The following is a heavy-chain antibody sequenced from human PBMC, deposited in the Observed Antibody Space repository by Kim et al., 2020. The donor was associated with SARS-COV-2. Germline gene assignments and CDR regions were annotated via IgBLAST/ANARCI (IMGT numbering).Heavy chain of an antibody. CDR3: ARGGIGALTY. Sequence: GGSLRLSCAASGFTFSRSAMSWVRQAPGKGLEWVSTIDSGGVSTYYPDSVKGRFTISRDNSKNTLYLQMKSLRVEDTAVYHCARGGIGALTYWGQGTLV. D-gene: IGHD2-15*01. J-gene: IGHJ4*02. V-gene: IGHV3-23*01. CDR2: IDSGGVST. CDR1: GFTFSRSA.